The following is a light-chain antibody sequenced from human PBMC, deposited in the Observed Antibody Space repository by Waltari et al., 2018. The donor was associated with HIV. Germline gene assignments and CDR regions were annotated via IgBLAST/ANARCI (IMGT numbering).Light chain of an antibody. CDR1: QSVLYSSSSKNY. J-gene: IGKJ3*01. CDR2: WAS. Sequence: DIVMTQSPDSLVVSLVERAIINCKFSQSVLYSSSSKNYLAWYQQKPGQSPKLLIYWASTRESGVPDRFSGGGSGTDFTLTISSLQAEDVAVYYCQQYYSLPFTFGPGTKVDIK. V-gene: IGKV4-1*01. CDR3: QQYYSLPFT.